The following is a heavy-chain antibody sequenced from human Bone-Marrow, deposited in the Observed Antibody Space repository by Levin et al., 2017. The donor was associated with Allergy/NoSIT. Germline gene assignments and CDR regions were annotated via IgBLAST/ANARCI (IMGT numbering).Heavy chain of an antibody. Sequence: GGSLRLSCSGSGFSFSSFDMSWVRQAPGKGLEWVSSITSFSSYIYYTDSVKGRFTISRDNAKNSLFLHMNSLRGEDTAVYYCMRDGTYYIDTSDHPGDYWGQGALVAVSS. D-gene: IGHD3-10*01. CDR1: GFSFSSFD. CDR2: ITSFSSYI. V-gene: IGHV3-21*01. CDR3: MRDGTYYIDTSDHPGDY. J-gene: IGHJ4*02.